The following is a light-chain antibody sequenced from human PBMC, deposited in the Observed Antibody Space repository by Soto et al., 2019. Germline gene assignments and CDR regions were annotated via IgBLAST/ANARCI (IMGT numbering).Light chain of an antibody. CDR3: QQCTNSPWT. V-gene: IGKV3-11*01. Sequence: EIVLTQSPGTLSLSPREKATLSCRASQSVRSYLVWYQQKPGQAPRLVMYEASTRASGIPARFSGGGSGTDFTLNISSLQPEDSAVYYCQQCTNSPWTFGQGTKVEIK. CDR1: QSVRSY. CDR2: EAS. J-gene: IGKJ1*01.